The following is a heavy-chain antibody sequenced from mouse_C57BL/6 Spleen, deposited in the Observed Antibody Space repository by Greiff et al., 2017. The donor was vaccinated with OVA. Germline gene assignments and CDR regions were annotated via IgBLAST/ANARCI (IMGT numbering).Heavy chain of an antibody. J-gene: IGHJ1*03. Sequence: QVQLQQPGAELVRPGSSVKLSCKASGYTFTSYWMHWVKQRPIQGLEWIGNIDPSDSATHYNQKCKDKATLTVDNSSSTAYMQLSSLTSEDSAVYYCARLLLRSYWYFDVWGTGTTVTVSS. D-gene: IGHD1-1*01. CDR2: IDPSDSAT. CDR1: GYTFTSYW. CDR3: ARLLLRSYWYFDV. V-gene: IGHV1-52*01.